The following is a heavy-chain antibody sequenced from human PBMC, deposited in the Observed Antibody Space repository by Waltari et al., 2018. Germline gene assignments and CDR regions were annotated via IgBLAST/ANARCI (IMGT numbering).Heavy chain of an antibody. Sequence: QVQLVESGGGVVQPGRSLRLSCAASGFTFSSYGMHWVRAAPGRGLEWVAVIWYDGSNKYDADSVKGRFTISRDNSKNTLYLQMNSLRAEDTAVYYCARDPTVTATGGYYYYGMDVWGQGTTVTVSS. J-gene: IGHJ6*02. CDR1: GFTFSSYG. D-gene: IGHD4-17*01. CDR3: ARDPTVTATGGYYYYGMDV. V-gene: IGHV3-33*01. CDR2: IWYDGSNK.